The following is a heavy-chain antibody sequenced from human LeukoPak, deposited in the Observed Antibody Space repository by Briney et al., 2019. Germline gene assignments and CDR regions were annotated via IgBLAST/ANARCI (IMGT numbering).Heavy chain of an antibody. V-gene: IGHV3-23*01. D-gene: IGHD2-15*01. CDR1: GFTFINYA. CDR2: SSGSGAST. J-gene: IGHJ4*02. Sequence: GGSLRLSCVGSGFTFINYAMTWVRQSPGRGLEYVSSSSGSGASTHYADSVKGRFTISRDNSRNTLYLEMSSLRAEDSALYYCANDLRYCGGGSCSSFWGQGTLVTVSS. CDR3: ANDLRYCGGGSCSSF.